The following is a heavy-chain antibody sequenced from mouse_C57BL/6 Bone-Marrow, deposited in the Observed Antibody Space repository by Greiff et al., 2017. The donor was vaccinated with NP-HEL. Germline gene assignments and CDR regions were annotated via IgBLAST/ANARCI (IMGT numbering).Heavy chain of an antibody. CDR2: IYPGSGST. CDR1: GYTFTSYW. J-gene: IGHJ2*01. V-gene: IGHV1-55*01. CDR3: AREGAQATTFDY. Sequence: VQLQQSGAELVKPGASVKMSCKASGYTFTSYWITWVKQRPGQGLEWIGDIYPGSGSTNYNEKFKSKATLTVDTSSSTAYMQLSSLTSEDSAVYYCAREGAQATTFDYWGQGTTLTVSS. D-gene: IGHD3-2*02.